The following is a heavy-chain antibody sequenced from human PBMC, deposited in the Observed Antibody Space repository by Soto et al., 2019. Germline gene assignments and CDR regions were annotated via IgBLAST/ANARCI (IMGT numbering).Heavy chain of an antibody. CDR1: GDSINSYY. D-gene: IGHD3-22*01. CDR3: ARAPLYYENSGLLDPYYGMDV. J-gene: IGHJ6*02. V-gene: IGHV4-59*07. Sequence: SDTLSLTCSVSGDSINSYYGSGIRQPPGKGLEWIAYIYYTGSTNYNPSLKSRVTLSVDTSKNQFSLKLTSVTAADTAVYYCARAPLYYENSGLLDPYYGMDVWGQGTTVTSP. CDR2: IYYTGST.